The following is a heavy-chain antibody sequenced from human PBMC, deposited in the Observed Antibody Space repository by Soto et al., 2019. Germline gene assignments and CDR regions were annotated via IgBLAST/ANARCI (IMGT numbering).Heavy chain of an antibody. V-gene: IGHV3-13*01. CDR2: IGAAGDT. CDR3: ARVYYDYIWGSYPLVY. D-gene: IGHD3-16*02. J-gene: IGHJ4*02. CDR1: GFTFSRYD. Sequence: GGSLRLSCAASGFTFSRYDMHWVRQATGKGLEWVSAIGAAGDTYYPGSVKGRFTISRENAKNSLYLQMNSLRVEDTAVYYCARVYYDYIWGSYPLVYWGQGTLVTVSS.